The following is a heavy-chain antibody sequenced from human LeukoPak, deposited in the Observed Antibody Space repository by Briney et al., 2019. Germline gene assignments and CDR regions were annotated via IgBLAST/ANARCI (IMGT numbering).Heavy chain of an antibody. D-gene: IGHD3-22*01. CDR1: GFTFSSNY. CDR3: ARERGSYDSSGYYQYDY. J-gene: IGHJ4*02. V-gene: IGHV3-53*01. Sequence: PGGSLRLSCAASGFTFSSNYMSWVRQAPGKGLEWVSVIYSGGSTYYSDSVTGRFTISRDNSKNTLYLQMNSLRAEDTALYYCARERGSYDSSGYYQYDYWGQGTLVTVSS. CDR2: IYSGGST.